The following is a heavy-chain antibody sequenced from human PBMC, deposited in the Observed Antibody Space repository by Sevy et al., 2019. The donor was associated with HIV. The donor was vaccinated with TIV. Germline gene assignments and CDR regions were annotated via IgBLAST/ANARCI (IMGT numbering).Heavy chain of an antibody. Sequence: GGSLRLSCAASGFTVSSSYMSWVRQAPGKGLEWVSVVYSDGNTYHADSVKGRFINSTDNSKNTLHLQRNSLRAEDTAVYYCATWYRSGWSPAYWGQGTLVTVSS. J-gene: IGHJ4*02. CDR3: ATWYRSGWSPAY. CDR2: VYSDGNT. CDR1: GFTVSSSY. D-gene: IGHD6-19*01. V-gene: IGHV3-53*01.